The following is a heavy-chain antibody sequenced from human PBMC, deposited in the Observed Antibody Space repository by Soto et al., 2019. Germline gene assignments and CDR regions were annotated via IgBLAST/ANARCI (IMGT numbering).Heavy chain of an antibody. Sequence: SETLSLTCAVYGGSFSGYYWSWIRQPPGKWLEWIGEINHSGSTNYNPSLKSRVTISVDTSKNQFSLKLSSVTAADTAVYYCARGRLRLGELSLTYFDYWGQGXLVTVYS. CDR1: GGSFSGYY. V-gene: IGHV4-34*01. CDR3: ARGRLRLGELSLTYFDY. J-gene: IGHJ4*02. CDR2: INHSGST. D-gene: IGHD3-16*02.